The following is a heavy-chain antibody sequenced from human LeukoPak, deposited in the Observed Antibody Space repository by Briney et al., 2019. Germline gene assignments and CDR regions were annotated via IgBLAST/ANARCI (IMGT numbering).Heavy chain of an antibody. CDR2: INPNTGGT. D-gene: IGHD3-10*01. Sequence: GASVKVSCKASGYTFTGHYLHWVRQVPGQGLEWMGWINPNTGGTNYAQKFQGRVTMTRDTSITTVYMELRRLRSDETALCYCARQSYYGSGSYQYYFDYWGQGTLITVSS. CDR3: ARQSYYGSGSYQYYFDY. CDR1: GYTFTGHY. J-gene: IGHJ4*02. V-gene: IGHV1-2*02.